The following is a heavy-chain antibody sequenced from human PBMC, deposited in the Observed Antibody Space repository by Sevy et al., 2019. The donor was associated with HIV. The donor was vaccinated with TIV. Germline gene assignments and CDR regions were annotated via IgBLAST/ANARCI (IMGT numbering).Heavy chain of an antibody. CDR2: ISGLSNYI. D-gene: IGHD2-15*01. Sequence: GGSLRLSCAASGFTFSSYSMNWVRQAPGKGLEWVSFISGLSNYIYYADSVKGRFTISRDNAKNSVYLQMNSLRAEDTALYYCARHPLSTLFDASDIWGQGTMVTVSS. J-gene: IGHJ3*02. CDR3: ARHPLSTLFDASDI. CDR1: GFTFSSYS. V-gene: IGHV3-21*01.